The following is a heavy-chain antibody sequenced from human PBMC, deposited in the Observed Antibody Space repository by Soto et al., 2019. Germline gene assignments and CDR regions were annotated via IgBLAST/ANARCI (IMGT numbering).Heavy chain of an antibody. D-gene: IGHD1-1*01. J-gene: IGHJ4*02. V-gene: IGHV4-30-2*05. Sequence: SETLSLTCTVSGGSVSSGGYSWSWIRQPPGKGLEWIGYIYHSGSTYYNPSLESRLTLSIDTSKNQFTLKLASVTAADTALYYCAREKVGTTFFDNWGKGIQVTVSA. CDR2: IYHSGST. CDR1: GGSVSSGGYS. CDR3: AREKVGTTFFDN.